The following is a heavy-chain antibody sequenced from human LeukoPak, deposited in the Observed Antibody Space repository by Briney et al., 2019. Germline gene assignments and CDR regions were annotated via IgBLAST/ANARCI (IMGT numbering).Heavy chain of an antibody. D-gene: IGHD2-2*01. Sequence: PSETLSLTCTVSGVSISSYYWSWIRQPPGRGLEWIGYMYYSGTTNYNPSLKSRVTISVDTSKNQFSLKLRSVTAADTAVYYCARHLASAPTGFDYWGQGTLVTVSS. CDR2: MYYSGTT. CDR1: GVSISSYY. V-gene: IGHV4-59*08. J-gene: IGHJ4*02. CDR3: ARHLASAPTGFDY.